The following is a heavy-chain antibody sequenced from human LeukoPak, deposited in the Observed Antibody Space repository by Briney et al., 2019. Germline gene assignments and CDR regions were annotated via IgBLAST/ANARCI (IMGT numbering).Heavy chain of an antibody. Sequence: PSETLSLTCTVSGGSITTDHWNWIRQPPGKGLEWIGCIYYSGRTYYNPSLESRVTISVDMSKSQFSLRLTSVTVADTALYYCARKNDFEIWGQGTLVTVSS. CDR3: ARKNDFEI. J-gene: IGHJ3*02. CDR1: GGSITTDH. D-gene: IGHD2/OR15-2a*01. CDR2: IYYSGRT. V-gene: IGHV4-59*12.